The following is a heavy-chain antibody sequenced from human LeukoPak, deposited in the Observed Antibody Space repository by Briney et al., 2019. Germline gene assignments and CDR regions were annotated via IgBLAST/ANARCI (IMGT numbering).Heavy chain of an antibody. V-gene: IGHV3-9*01. J-gene: IGHJ5*02. CDR3: AKDLRGSSSGNWFDP. D-gene: IGHD6-13*01. CDR1: GFTFDDYA. CDR2: ISWNSGSI. Sequence: PGRSLRLSCAASGFTFDDYAMHWVRQAPGKGLEWVSGISWNSGSIGYADSVKGRFTISRDNAKNSLYLQMNSLRAEDTALYYCAKDLRGSSSGNWFDPWGQGTLVTVSS.